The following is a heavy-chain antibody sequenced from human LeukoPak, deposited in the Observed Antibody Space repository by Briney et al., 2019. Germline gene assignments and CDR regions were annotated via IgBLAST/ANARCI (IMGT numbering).Heavy chain of an antibody. CDR2: INHSGST. Sequence: SETLSLTCAVYGGSFSGYYWSWIRQPPGQGLEWIGEINHSGSTNYNPSLKSRVTIPVDTSKNQLSLKLSSVTAADTAVYYCARRGYKGDFWGQRTLGTVSS. CDR1: GGSFSGYY. D-gene: IGHD5-24*01. CDR3: ARRGYKGDF. V-gene: IGHV4-34*01. J-gene: IGHJ4*02.